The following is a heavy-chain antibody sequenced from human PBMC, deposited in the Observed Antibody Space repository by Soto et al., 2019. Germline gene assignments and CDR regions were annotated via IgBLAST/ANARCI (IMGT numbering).Heavy chain of an antibody. CDR2: MNPDSGST. CDR1: GYPFTSYH. CDR3: ASGRFISTGYDSGWYIAH. Sequence: QVQLVQSGAEVKKPGASVKVSCKPSGYPFTSYHVNWVRQAPGQGLEWMGWMNPDSGSTDYALKFQGRLTMTRNTSRSTAYLELRSLTSEDTAIYYCASGRFISTGYDSGWYIAHWGQGTQVIVSS. J-gene: IGHJ5*02. V-gene: IGHV1-8*01. D-gene: IGHD6-19*01.